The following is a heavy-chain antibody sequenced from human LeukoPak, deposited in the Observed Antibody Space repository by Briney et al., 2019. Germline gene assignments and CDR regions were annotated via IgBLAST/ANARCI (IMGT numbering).Heavy chain of an antibody. CDR3: AREGGGDYDYYYYGMDV. J-gene: IGHJ6*02. CDR1: GGTFSSYA. D-gene: IGHD4-17*01. CDR2: IIPIFGTA. V-gene: IGHV1-69*13. Sequence: SVKVSCKASGGTFSSYAISWVRQAPGQGLEWMGGIIPIFGTANYTQKFQGRVTITADESTSTAYMELSSLRSEDTAVYYCAREGGGDYDYYYYGMDVWGQGTTVTVSS.